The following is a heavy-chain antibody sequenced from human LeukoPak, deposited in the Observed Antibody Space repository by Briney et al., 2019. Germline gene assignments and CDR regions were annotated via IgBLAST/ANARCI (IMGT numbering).Heavy chain of an antibody. CDR2: IYQSGST. CDR3: ASTLWGFYYYYMDV. J-gene: IGHJ6*03. D-gene: IGHD3-16*01. CDR1: GYSISSGYY. Sequence: SETLSLTCTVSGYSISSGYYWGWIRQPPGKGLEWIGNIYQSGSTYYNPSLKSRVTMSVDTSTNQFSLKLSSVTAADTAVYYCASTLWGFYYYYMDVWGKGTTVTISS. V-gene: IGHV4-38-2*02.